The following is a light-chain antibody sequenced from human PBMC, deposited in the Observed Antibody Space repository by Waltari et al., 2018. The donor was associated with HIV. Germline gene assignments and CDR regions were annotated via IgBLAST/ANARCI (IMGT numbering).Light chain of an antibody. CDR3: QSYDSSLSGSWV. Sequence: QSVLTQPPSVSGAPGQRVTLSCTGSSSNIGAGYDVHWYQQLPGTAPTLLTYGNSNRPSGVPDRFSGSKSGTSASLAITGLQAEDEADYYCQSYDSSLSGSWVFGGGTKLTVL. J-gene: IGLJ3*02. CDR2: GNS. V-gene: IGLV1-40*01. CDR1: SSNIGAGYD.